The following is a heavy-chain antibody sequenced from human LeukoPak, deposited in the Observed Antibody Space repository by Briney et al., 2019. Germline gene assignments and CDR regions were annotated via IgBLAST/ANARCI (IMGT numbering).Heavy chain of an antibody. CDR3: AKAPAGHCSGVICYPLDN. CDR2: ISRSGVAT. V-gene: IGHV3-23*01. Sequence: PGGSLRLSCAASGFTFTSFAMSWVRQAPGKGLEWVSTISRSGVATYYANSVKGRFTISRDNSKNMLFLQMNSLRAEDTAVYYCAKAPAGHCSGVICYPLDNWGQGILVSVSS. J-gene: IGHJ4*02. D-gene: IGHD2-15*01. CDR1: GFTFTSFA.